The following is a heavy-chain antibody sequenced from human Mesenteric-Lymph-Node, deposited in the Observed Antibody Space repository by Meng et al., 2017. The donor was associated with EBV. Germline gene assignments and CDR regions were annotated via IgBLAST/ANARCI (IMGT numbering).Heavy chain of an antibody. CDR2: INSDGSST. D-gene: IGHD6-19*01. CDR3: ARVSSGWYSFDY. J-gene: IGHJ4*02. CDR1: GFTFSSYW. Sequence: VQLVGSGGGVVQPGTSLRLSCAASGFTFSSYWMHWVRQAPGKGLVWVSRINSDGSSTSYADSVKGRFTISRDNAKNTLYLQMNSLRAEDTAVYYCARVSSGWYSFDYWGQGTLVTVSS. V-gene: IGHV3-74*02.